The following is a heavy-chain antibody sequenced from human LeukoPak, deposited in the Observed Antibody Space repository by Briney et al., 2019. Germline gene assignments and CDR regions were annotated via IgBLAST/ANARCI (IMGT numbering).Heavy chain of an antibody. J-gene: IGHJ4*02. Sequence: GGSLRLSCAASGFTFSSYAMSWVRQAPGKGLEWVSAISGSGGSTYYADSVKGRFTISRDNSKNTLYLQMNSLRAEDAAVYYCAKLPQWSYLGYWGQGTLVTVSS. CDR2: ISGSGGST. CDR3: AKLPQWSYLGY. CDR1: GFTFSSYA. V-gene: IGHV3-23*01. D-gene: IGHD2-15*01.